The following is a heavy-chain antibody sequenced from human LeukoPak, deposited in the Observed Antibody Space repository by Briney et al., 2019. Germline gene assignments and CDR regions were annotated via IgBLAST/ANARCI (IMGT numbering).Heavy chain of an antibody. Sequence: GGSLRLSCAASRFTFSSYAMSWVRQAPVKGLEWVSYISSSSSTIYYADSVKGRFTISRDNAKNSLYLQMNSLRAEDTAVYYCARDTNRGFDYWGQGTLVTVSS. J-gene: IGHJ4*02. CDR1: RFTFSSYA. CDR3: ARDTNRGFDY. V-gene: IGHV3-48*01. D-gene: IGHD1-26*01. CDR2: ISSSSSTI.